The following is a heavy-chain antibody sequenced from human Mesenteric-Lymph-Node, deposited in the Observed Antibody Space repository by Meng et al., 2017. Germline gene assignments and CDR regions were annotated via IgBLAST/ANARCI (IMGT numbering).Heavy chain of an antibody. V-gene: IGHV3-23*01. CDR3: AKDLGYCTNGVCY. CDR2: ISSSGDNT. J-gene: IGHJ4*02. Sequence: GESLKISCAASGFTFNSYAMSWVRQAPGEGLEWVSAISSSGDNTFYADSVKGRFTISRDNSKNTLFLQMNSLRIEDTAVYYCAKDLGYCTNGVCYWGQGTLVTVSS. D-gene: IGHD2-8*01. CDR1: GFTFNSYA.